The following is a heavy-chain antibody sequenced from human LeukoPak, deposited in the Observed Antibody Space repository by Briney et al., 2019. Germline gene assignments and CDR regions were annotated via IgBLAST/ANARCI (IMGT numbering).Heavy chain of an antibody. D-gene: IGHD3-16*01. V-gene: IGHV4-34*01. J-gene: IGHJ3*02. CDR1: GVSFSGYY. Sequence: SETLSLTCAVYGVSFSGYYWSWIRQPPGKGLEWIGEINHSGSTNYNPSLKSRVTISVDTSKNQFSLKLSSVTAADTAVYYCARDKSPGGGDAFDIWGQGTMVTVSS. CDR2: INHSGST. CDR3: ARDKSPGGGDAFDI.